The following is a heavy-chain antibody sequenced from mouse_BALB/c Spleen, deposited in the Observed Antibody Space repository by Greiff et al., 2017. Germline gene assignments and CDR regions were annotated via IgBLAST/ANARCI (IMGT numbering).Heavy chain of an antibody. CDR2: IRLKSNNYAT. J-gene: IGHJ3*01. CDR1: GFTFSNYW. Sequence: EVKVEESGGGLVQPGGSMKLSCVASGFTFSNYWMNWVRQSPEKGLEWVAEIRLKSNNYATHYAESVKGRFTISRDDSKSSVYLQMNNLRAEDTGIYYCTRGSSHFAYWGQGTLVTVSA. V-gene: IGHV6-6*02. D-gene: IGHD1-1*01. CDR3: TRGSSHFAY.